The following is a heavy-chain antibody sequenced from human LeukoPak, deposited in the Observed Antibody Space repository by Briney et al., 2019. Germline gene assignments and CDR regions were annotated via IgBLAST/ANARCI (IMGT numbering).Heavy chain of an antibody. Sequence: ASVKVSCKASGYTFTNYTMNWVRQAPGQGLEWMGWINTDTGNPTYAQGFTGRFVFSLDTSVSTAYLQISSLKAEDTAVYYCARDPSSGGIWGPGTMVTVSS. CDR3: ARDPSSGGI. D-gene: IGHD3-10*01. J-gene: IGHJ3*02. CDR1: GYTFTNYT. CDR2: INTDTGNP. V-gene: IGHV7-4-1*02.